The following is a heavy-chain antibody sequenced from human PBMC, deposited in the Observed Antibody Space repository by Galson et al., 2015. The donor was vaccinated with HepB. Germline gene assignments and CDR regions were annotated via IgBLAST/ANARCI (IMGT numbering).Heavy chain of an antibody. J-gene: IGHJ2*01. CDR2: IYYSGST. CDR3: ARLIAVAGNWYFDL. V-gene: IGHV4-59*08. Sequence: SETLSLTCTVSGGSISSYYWSWIRQPPGKGLEWIGYIYYSGSTNYNPSLKSRVTISVDTSKNQFSLKLSSVTAADTAVYYCARLIAVAGNWYFDLWGRGTLVTVSS. D-gene: IGHD6-19*01. CDR1: GGSISSYY.